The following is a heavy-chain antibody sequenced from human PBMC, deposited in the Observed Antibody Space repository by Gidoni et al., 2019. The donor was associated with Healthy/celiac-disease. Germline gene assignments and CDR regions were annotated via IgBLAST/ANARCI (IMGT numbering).Heavy chain of an antibody. CDR1: GCTLSSDA. CDR2: ISGSGGST. D-gene: IGHD3-3*01. CDR3: AKEYLYDFWSGPNWFDP. J-gene: IGHJ5*02. V-gene: IGHV3-23*01. Sequence: EVQLLESGGGLVQPGGSLRLCCAASGCTLSSDAMSWVRQAPGKGLECVSAISGSGGSTSYADSVKGRFTISRDNSKNTLYLPMNSLRAEDTAVYYCAKEYLYDFWSGPNWFDPWGQGTLVTVSS.